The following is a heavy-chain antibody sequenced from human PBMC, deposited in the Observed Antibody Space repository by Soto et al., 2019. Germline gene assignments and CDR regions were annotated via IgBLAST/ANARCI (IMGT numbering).Heavy chain of an antibody. CDR2: CYYSGST. CDR1: DGSISSYY. Sequence: SEMLSLTCTVCDGSISSYYWSWIRQPPGQGLEWIGYCYYSGSTNYNPSLRSRVSISLDTSKKQISLKLTSVTAADTAVYYCAREIGGGTTDYWGQGTLVTVSS. CDR3: AREIGGGTTDY. D-gene: IGHD1-7*01. J-gene: IGHJ4*02. V-gene: IGHV4-59*01.